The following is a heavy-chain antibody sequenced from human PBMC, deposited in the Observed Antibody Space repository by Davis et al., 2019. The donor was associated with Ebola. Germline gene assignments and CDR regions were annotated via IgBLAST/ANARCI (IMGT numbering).Heavy chain of an antibody. Sequence: PGGSLRLSCAASGFTFSSYSMNWVRQAPGKGLEWVSYISSSGSTIYYADSVKGRFTISRDNAKNSLYLQMNSLRAEDTAVYYCARVFSSSWADYWGQGTLVTVSS. J-gene: IGHJ4*02. CDR3: ARVFSSSWADY. CDR1: GFTFSSYS. V-gene: IGHV3-48*04. CDR2: ISSSGSTI. D-gene: IGHD6-13*01.